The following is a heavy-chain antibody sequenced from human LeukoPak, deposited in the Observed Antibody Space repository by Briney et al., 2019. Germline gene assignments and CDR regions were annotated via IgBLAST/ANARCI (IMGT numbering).Heavy chain of an antibody. CDR2: IRYDGSNK. Sequence: GGSLRLSCAASGFTFSSYGMHWVRQAPGKGLEWVAFIRYDGSNKYYADSVKGRFTISRDNSKNTLYLQMNSLRAEDTAVYYCAKENTNIVAHWFDPWGQGTLVTVSS. V-gene: IGHV3-30*02. D-gene: IGHD5-12*01. CDR1: GFTFSSYG. J-gene: IGHJ5*02. CDR3: AKENTNIVAHWFDP.